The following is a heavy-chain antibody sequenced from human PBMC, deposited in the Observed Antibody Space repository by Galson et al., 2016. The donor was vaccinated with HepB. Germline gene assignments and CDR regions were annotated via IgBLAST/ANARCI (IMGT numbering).Heavy chain of an antibody. V-gene: IGHV1-3*01. Sequence: SVKVSCKASGYTFSTNAIHWLRQAPGQRLEWMGWINEGSGVTRYSQRFHERITITRDTSANTAYMQLTSLTSEDTAMYYCAGPGGGHKYWGQGTQVTVSS. D-gene: IGHD3-16*01. CDR3: AGPGGGHKY. J-gene: IGHJ4*02. CDR1: GYTFSTNA. CDR2: INEGSGVT.